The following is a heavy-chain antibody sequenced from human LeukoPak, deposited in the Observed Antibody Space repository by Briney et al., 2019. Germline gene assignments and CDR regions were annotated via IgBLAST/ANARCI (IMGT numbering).Heavy chain of an antibody. Sequence: GGSLRLSCAASGFTVSSNYMSWVRQAPGKGLEWVSAIYSGGSTYYADSVKGRFTISRDNSKNTLYLQMNSLRAEDTAVYYCARDDYGDSYFDYWGQGTLVTVSS. V-gene: IGHV3-66*01. J-gene: IGHJ4*02. CDR2: IYSGGST. CDR1: GFTVSSNY. CDR3: ARDDYGDSYFDY. D-gene: IGHD4-17*01.